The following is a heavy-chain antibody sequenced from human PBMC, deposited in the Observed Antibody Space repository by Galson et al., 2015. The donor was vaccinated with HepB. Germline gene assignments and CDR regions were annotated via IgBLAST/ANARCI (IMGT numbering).Heavy chain of an antibody. V-gene: IGHV2-5*02. J-gene: IGHJ3*02. CDR2: IYWDDDK. D-gene: IGHD3-22*01. Sequence: PALVKPTQTLTLTCTFSGFSLSTSGVGVGWIRQPPGKALEWLALIYWDDDKRYSPSLKSRLTITKDTSKNQVVLTMTNMDPVDTATYYCAHANSSGYPIPIDAFDIWGQGTMVTVSS. CDR3: AHANSSGYPIPIDAFDI. CDR1: GFSLSTSGVG.